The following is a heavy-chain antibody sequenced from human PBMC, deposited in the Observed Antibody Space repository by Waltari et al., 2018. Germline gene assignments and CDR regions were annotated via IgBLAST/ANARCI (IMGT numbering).Heavy chain of an antibody. CDR2: ITNSGDGVT. J-gene: IGHJ4*02. CDR1: SRVSSCVYA. Sequence: EVQLLESGGGLVPPGGSLRPSCAASSRVSSCVYAMTWVRQAPGKGLEWVSAITNSGDGVTFYADSVKGRFTISRDNSKNTLYLQMNGLRNDDTAVYYCASAPLSSVTTWTFWGQGTLVTVSS. D-gene: IGHD4-17*01. CDR3: ASAPLSSVTTWTF. V-gene: IGHV3-23*01.